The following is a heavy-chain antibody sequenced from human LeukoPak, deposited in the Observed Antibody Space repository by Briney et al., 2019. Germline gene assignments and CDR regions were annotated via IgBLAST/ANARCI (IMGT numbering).Heavy chain of an antibody. J-gene: IGHJ5*02. V-gene: IGHV4-38-2*02. CDR1: SYSITSGYY. CDR2: IYHNENT. Sequence: PSETLSLTCTVSSYSITSGYYWGWVRQPPGKGLEWIGSIYHNENTYFNPSLKSRVTISINTSKNQFSLNLSSVTAADTARYFCARGSCGVNCPKFNWLDTWGQGILVTVSS. D-gene: IGHD2-21*01. CDR3: ARGSCGVNCPKFNWLDT.